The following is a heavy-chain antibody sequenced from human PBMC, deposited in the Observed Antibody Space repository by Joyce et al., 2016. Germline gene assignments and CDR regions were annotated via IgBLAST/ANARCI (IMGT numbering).Heavy chain of an antibody. Sequence: QVQLVQSGAEVKKPGSSVKVSCKASGGTFRTEAINWVRQAPGQGVEGMGVIIPIFGSANYAQRFQGRVTITADEATTTAHLELSSLRSEDTAVYYCARGWDSSFTYDHPYYFDFWGQGTLVTVSS. CDR3: ARGWDSSFTYDHPYYFDF. CDR2: IIPIFGSA. J-gene: IGHJ4*02. CDR1: GGTFRTEA. D-gene: IGHD5-12*01. V-gene: IGHV1-69*01.